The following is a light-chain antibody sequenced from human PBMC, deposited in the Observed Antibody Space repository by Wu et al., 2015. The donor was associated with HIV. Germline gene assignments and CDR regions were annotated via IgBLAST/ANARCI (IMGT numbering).Light chain of an antibody. CDR3: QQYENSPRT. Sequence: VLTQSPGTLSLSPGERATLSCRASQRLSSFYLAGYQQKPGQAPRLLIYGASTRATGIPDRFSGSGSVTDFTLTISSLEPEDFAVYYCQQYENSPRTFGQGTKVEIK. CDR1: QRLSSFY. V-gene: IGKV3-20*01. J-gene: IGKJ1*01. CDR2: GAS.